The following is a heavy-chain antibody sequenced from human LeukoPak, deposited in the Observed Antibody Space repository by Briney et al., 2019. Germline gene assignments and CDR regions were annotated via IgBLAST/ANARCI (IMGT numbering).Heavy chain of an antibody. CDR3: ARSTVALGYFDY. V-gene: IGHV1-69*01. CDR1: GGTFSSYA. CDR2: IIPIFGTA. Sequence: SXXVSCKASGGTFSSYAISWVRQAPGQGLEWMGGIIPIFGTANYAQKFQGRVTITADESTSTAYMELSSLRSEDTAVYYCARSTVALGYFDYWGQGTLVTVSS. J-gene: IGHJ4*02. D-gene: IGHD4-23*01.